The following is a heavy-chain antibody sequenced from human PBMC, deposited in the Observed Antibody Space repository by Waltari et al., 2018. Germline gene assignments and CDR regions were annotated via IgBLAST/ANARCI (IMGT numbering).Heavy chain of an antibody. D-gene: IGHD1-26*01. CDR1: GFTFSSYA. CDR2: IYSGGST. Sequence: EVQLLESGGGLVQPGGSLRLSCAASGFTFSSYAMSWVRQAPGKGLEWVSVIYSGGSTYVADSVKGRFTISRDNSKNTLYLQMNSLRAEDTAVYYCAKTGREVAFDIWGQGTMVTVSS. CDR3: AKTGREVAFDI. V-gene: IGHV3-23*03. J-gene: IGHJ3*02.